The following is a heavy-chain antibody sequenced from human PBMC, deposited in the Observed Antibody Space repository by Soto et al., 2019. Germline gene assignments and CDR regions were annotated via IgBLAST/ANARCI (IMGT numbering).Heavy chain of an antibody. CDR3: TLRQDSSRGPIY. D-gene: IGHD6-13*01. V-gene: IGHV2-5*01. J-gene: IGHJ4*02. CDR2: GG. CDR1: GFSLSTSGRT. Sequence: QITFKESGPTLVKPTEPLTLTCSVSGFSLSTSGRTLGWIRQPPGKAPEWLALGGQYSPSLQSRVTFTKDTSKNQVVLTLTDMDPADTATYYCTLRQDSSRGPIYWGQGILVTVSS.